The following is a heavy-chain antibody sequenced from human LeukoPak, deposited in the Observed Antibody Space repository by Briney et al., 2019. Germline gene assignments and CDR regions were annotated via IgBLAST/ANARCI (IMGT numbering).Heavy chain of an antibody. CDR2: ISAYNGNT. CDR3: ARSGGVDYYDSSYFDY. Sequence: GASVKVSCKASGYTFTNYGISWVRQAPGQGLEWMGWISAYNGNTNYAQKLQGRVTMTTDTSTSTAYMELRSLRSDDTAVYYCARSGGVDYYDSSYFDYWGQGTLVTVSS. J-gene: IGHJ4*02. V-gene: IGHV1-18*01. D-gene: IGHD3-22*01. CDR1: GYTFTNYG.